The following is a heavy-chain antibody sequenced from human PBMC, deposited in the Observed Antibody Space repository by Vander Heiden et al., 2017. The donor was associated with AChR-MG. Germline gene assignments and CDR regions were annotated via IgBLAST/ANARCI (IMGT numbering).Heavy chain of an antibody. D-gene: IGHD3-9*01. V-gene: IGHV5-10-1*03. Sequence: EVQLVQSGAEVKKPGESLRISCKGSGYNFTNSWISRVRQMPGKGLEWMGRIDPSDSYTTYSPSFQGHVTISADKTISTAYLQWGSLQASDTAMYYCARHPYYDIVLGSYYFDHWGQGALVTVS. CDR2: IDPSDSYT. CDR3: ARHPYYDIVLGSYYFDH. CDR1: GYNFTNSW. J-gene: IGHJ4*02.